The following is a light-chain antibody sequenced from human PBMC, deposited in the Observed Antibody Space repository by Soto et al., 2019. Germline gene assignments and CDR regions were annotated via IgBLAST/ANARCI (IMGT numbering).Light chain of an antibody. V-gene: IGLV2-14*01. CDR3: SSYTSSSTVV. J-gene: IGLJ2*01. CDR2: DVS. Sequence: QSVLTQPASVSGSPGQSITISCSGTISDVGGYDYVSWYKQHPGKAPKLMIYDVSNRPSGVSNRFSGSKSGNTASLTISGLQAEDEADYYCSSYTSSSTVVFGGGTKLTVL. CDR1: ISDVGGYDY.